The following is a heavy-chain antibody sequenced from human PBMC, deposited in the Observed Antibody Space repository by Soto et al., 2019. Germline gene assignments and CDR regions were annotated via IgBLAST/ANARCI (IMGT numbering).Heavy chain of an antibody. Sequence: AQTLSLACTVSGGSISISSYDWGWIRQPRGKGLERIGRLYHRGITYYNPSLKSRVTISVDASKNQFSLKLSSVTAAGTAVYYCASHLRDYYDSSGYSHNWFDRWGQGTLVTVSS. D-gene: IGHD3-22*01. CDR1: GGSISISSYD. V-gene: IGHV4-39*01. CDR2: LYHRGIT. J-gene: IGHJ5*02. CDR3: ASHLRDYYDSSGYSHNWFDR.